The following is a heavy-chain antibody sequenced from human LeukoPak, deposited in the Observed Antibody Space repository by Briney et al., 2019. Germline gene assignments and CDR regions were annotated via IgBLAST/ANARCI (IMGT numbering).Heavy chain of an antibody. J-gene: IGHJ5*02. CDR2: IYSGGST. Sequence: PGGSLRLSCAASGFTVSSNYMSWVRQAPGKGLEWVSVIYSGGSTYYADSVKGRFTISRDNSKNTLYLQMNSLRAEDTAVYYCAKGGDYDFWSGSNWFDPWGQGTLVTVSS. CDR1: GFTVSSNY. CDR3: AKGGDYDFWSGSNWFDP. D-gene: IGHD3-3*01. V-gene: IGHV3-53*01.